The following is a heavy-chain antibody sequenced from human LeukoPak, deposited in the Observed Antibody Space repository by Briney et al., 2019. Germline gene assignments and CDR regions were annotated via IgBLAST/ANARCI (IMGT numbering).Heavy chain of an antibody. CDR2: ISAYNGNT. Sequence: ASVKVSCTASGYTFTSYGISWVRQAPGQGLEWMGWISAYNGNTNYAQKLQGRVTMTTDTSTSTAYMELRSLRSDDTAVYYCARNLDYGDYEYYFDCWGQGTLVTVSS. J-gene: IGHJ4*02. CDR3: ARNLDYGDYEYYFDC. D-gene: IGHD4-17*01. V-gene: IGHV1-18*01. CDR1: GYTFTSYG.